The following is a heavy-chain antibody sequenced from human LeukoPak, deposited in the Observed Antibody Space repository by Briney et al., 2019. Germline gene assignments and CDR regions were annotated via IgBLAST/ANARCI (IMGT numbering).Heavy chain of an antibody. V-gene: IGHV3-23*01. Sequence: PGGSLRLSCAASGFNFRSYAIHWVRQAPGKGLEWVSTISGGGTSTYYADSVKGRFTISRDNAKNSLYLQMNSLKTEDTAVYFCTRVILSTWSGYYGIHYYYYMDVWGKGTTVTVSS. J-gene: IGHJ6*03. D-gene: IGHD3-3*01. CDR1: GFNFRSYA. CDR2: ISGGGTST. CDR3: TRVILSTWSGYYGIHYYYYMDV.